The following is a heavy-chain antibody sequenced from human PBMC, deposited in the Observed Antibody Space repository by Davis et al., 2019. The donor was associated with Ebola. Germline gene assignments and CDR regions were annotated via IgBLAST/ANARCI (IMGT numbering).Heavy chain of an antibody. V-gene: IGHV1-46*03. CDR3: TTPGGQDSGYDVFDI. CDR1: GYTFSNYY. J-gene: IGHJ3*02. CDR2: NNPNDGRT. D-gene: IGHD5-12*01. Sequence: AASVQVSCKASGYTFSNYYMHWVRQHPGQGLVWMGMNNPNDGRTIYAQKFQGRLIVTRDTSTTTVYMDLSSLGSEDTALYYCTTPGGQDSGYDVFDIWGQGTMVTVSS.